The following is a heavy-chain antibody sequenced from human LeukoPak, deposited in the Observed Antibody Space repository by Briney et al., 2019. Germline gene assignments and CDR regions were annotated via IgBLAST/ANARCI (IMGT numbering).Heavy chain of an antibody. D-gene: IGHD6-19*01. V-gene: IGHV3-11*06. CDR3: ARGGIAVAGTYYFDY. Sequence: GGSLRLSCAASGFTFSDYYMSWIRQAPGKGLEWVSYISSSSSYTNHADSVKGRFTISRDNAKNSLYLQMNSLRAEDTAVYYCARGGIAVAGTYYFDYWGQGTLVTVSS. CDR1: GFTFSDYY. J-gene: IGHJ4*02. CDR2: ISSSSSYT.